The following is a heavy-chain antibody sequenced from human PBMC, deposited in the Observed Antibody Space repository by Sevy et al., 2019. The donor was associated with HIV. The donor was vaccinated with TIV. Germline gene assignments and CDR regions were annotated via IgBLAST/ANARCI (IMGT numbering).Heavy chain of an antibody. CDR2: VTSSGGST. V-gene: IGHV3-23*01. D-gene: IGHD5-18*01. CDR1: GFSFSNYA. Sequence: GGSLRLSCAASGFSFSNYAMSWVRQAPGKGLEWVSLVTSSGGSTYYADSVKGRFIISIDSSKNTLHLQMNSLRAEDTAVYYCAKGYSYFDYWGQGTLVTVSS. CDR3: AKGYSYFDY. J-gene: IGHJ4*02.